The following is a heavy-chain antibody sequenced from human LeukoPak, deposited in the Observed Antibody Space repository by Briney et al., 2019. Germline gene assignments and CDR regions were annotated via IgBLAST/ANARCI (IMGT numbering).Heavy chain of an antibody. V-gene: IGHV4-59*08. D-gene: IGHD1-26*01. CDR2: IYYSGST. CDR3: ARLATVSGSYGPDY. CDR1: GGSISSYY. Sequence: PSETLPLTCTVSGGSISSYYRSWIRQPPGKGLEWIGYIYYSGSTNYNPSLKSRVTISVDTSKNQFSLKLSSVTAADTAVYYCARLATVSGSYGPDYWDQGTLVTVSS. J-gene: IGHJ4*02.